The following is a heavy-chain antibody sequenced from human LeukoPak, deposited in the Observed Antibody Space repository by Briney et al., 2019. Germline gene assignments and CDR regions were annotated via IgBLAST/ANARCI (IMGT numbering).Heavy chain of an antibody. V-gene: IGHV3-23*01. J-gene: IGHJ4*02. CDR1: GFTFSSYA. D-gene: IGHD2-15*01. CDR2: IRGSGGST. CDR3: ASEIVVVVAATDDGDDY. Sequence: PGGSLRLSCAASGFTFSSYAMSWVRQAPGKGLEWVSAIRGSGGSTYYADSVKGRFTISRDNSKNTLYLQMNSLRAEDTAVYYCASEIVVVVAATDDGDDYWGQGTLVTVSS.